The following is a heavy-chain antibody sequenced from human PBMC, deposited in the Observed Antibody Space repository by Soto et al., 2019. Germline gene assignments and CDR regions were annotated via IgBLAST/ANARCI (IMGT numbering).Heavy chain of an antibody. CDR3: ARASTYYHDSSGYFDFDS. Sequence: LRLSCAASVFTLSRHWMSWFRQAPGQGLAWMANIKEDGSEKFYVDSVKGRFTISRDNTKNSLYLQMNSLKTDDTAVYYCARASTYYHDSSGYFDFDSWGQGTLVNVSS. D-gene: IGHD3-22*01. CDR1: VFTLSRHW. CDR2: IKEDGSEK. V-gene: IGHV3-7*03. J-gene: IGHJ4*02.